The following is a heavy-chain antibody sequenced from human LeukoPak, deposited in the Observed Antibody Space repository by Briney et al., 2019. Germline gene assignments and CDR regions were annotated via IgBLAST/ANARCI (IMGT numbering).Heavy chain of an antibody. V-gene: IGHV4-39*01. D-gene: IGHD4-11*01. Sequence: SETLSLTCTVSGGSISSSSYYWGWIRQPPGKGLEWIGSIYYSGSTYYNPSLKSRDTISVDTSKNQFSLKLSSVTAADTAVYYCARQSYYSNPFDYWGQGTLVTVSS. CDR3: ARQSYYSNPFDY. J-gene: IGHJ4*02. CDR2: IYYSGST. CDR1: GGSISSSSYY.